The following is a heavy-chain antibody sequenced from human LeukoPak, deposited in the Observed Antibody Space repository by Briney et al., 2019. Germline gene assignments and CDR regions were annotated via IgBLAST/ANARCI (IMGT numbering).Heavy chain of an antibody. CDR3: AKDVWGPTAMKNNWFDP. Sequence: GGSLRLSCAASGFSFSNYVMTWVRQAPGKGLEWVSMISGSGESTTYAGSVKGRFTVSRDNSQNTLYLQMDSLRGDDTALYYCAKDVWGPTAMKNNWFDPWGQGTLVTVS. J-gene: IGHJ5*02. V-gene: IGHV3-23*01. CDR2: ISGSGEST. D-gene: IGHD3-16*01. CDR1: GFSFSNYV.